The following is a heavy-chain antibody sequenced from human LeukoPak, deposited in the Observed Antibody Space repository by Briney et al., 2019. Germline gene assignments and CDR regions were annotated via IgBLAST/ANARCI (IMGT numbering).Heavy chain of an antibody. V-gene: IGHV3-30-3*01. Sequence: GGSLRLSCAASGFTFSSYAMHWVREAPGKGLGWVAVISYDGSNKYYADSVKGRFTISRDNSKNTLYLQMDSLRAEDTAVYYCARDRAPIYCSGGSCYSGGYYFDYWGQGTLVTVSS. CDR3: ARDRAPIYCSGGSCYSGGYYFDY. CDR2: ISYDGSNK. CDR1: GFTFSSYA. J-gene: IGHJ4*02. D-gene: IGHD2-15*01.